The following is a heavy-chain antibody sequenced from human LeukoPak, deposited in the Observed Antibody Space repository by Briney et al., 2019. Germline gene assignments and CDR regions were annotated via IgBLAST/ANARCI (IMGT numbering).Heavy chain of an antibody. Sequence: GGSLRLSCAASEFTFSSYGMHWVRQAPGKGLEWVAVISYDGSNKHYADSVKGRFTISRDNSKNTLYLQMNSLRAEDTAVYYCAKDDGSGSPDYWGQGTLVTVSS. V-gene: IGHV3-30*18. D-gene: IGHD3-10*01. CDR3: AKDDGSGSPDY. CDR1: EFTFSSYG. CDR2: ISYDGSNK. J-gene: IGHJ4*02.